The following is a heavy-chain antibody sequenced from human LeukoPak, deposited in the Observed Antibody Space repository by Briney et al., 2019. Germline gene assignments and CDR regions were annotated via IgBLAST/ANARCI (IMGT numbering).Heavy chain of an antibody. CDR1: GYSFTSYW. J-gene: IGHJ6*02. CDR3: ASNYYVSDYYYGMDV. V-gene: IGHV5-51*01. D-gene: IGHD3-10*02. CDR2: IYPGDSDT. Sequence: GESLKISCKGSGYSFTSYWIGWVRQMPGKGLEWMGTIYPGDSDTRYSPSFQGQVTISADKSISTAYLQWSSLKASDTAMYYCASNYYVSDYYYGMDVWGQGTTVTVSS.